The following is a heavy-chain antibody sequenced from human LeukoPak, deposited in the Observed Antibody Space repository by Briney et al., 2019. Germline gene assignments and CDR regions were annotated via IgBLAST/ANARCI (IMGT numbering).Heavy chain of an antibody. CDR3: AGESIGVRHSFWSGFEGGFDP. Sequence: SETLSLTCTVSGGSISSYYWSWIRQPPGKGLEWIGYIYYSGSTNYNPSLKSRVTISVDTSKNQFSMRLRSVTAADTAVYYWAGESIGVRHSFWSGFEGGFDPWGQGTLVTVSS. CDR1: GGSISSYY. D-gene: IGHD3-3*01. CDR2: IYYSGST. J-gene: IGHJ5*02. V-gene: IGHV4-59*01.